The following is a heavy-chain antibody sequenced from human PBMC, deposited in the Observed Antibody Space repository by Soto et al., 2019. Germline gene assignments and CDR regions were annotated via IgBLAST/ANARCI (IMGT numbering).Heavy chain of an antibody. CDR2: IIPFFGTA. J-gene: IGHJ4*02. D-gene: IGHD4-17*01. CDR1: GGTFSTFG. Sequence: QVQLVQSGTEVKKTGSSVKVSCKASGGTFSTFGISWVRQAPGQGLEWMGGIIPFFGTARYSQKFEDRITITADESTNTVYMDLRSLTSEDTAIYYCAKSAPMDAGDKYYSDFWGQGALVTVSS. CDR3: AKSAPMDAGDKYYSDF. V-gene: IGHV1-69*01.